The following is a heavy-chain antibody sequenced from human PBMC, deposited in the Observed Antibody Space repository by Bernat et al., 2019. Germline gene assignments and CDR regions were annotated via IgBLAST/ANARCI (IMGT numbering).Heavy chain of an antibody. CDR1: GFTFSDSY. CDR2: ISSSGDST. Sequence: QVQLVESGGGLVKPGGSLRLSCAVSGFTFSDSYMSWIRQAPGKGLEWISYISSSGDSTNYADSVKGRFTISRDNAKNSLYLQMNSLRAEDTADFYCASARGAGPRGHLDCWGQGTLVTVSS. J-gene: IGHJ4*02. V-gene: IGHV3-11*06. CDR3: ASARGAGPRGHLDC. D-gene: IGHD4/OR15-4a*01.